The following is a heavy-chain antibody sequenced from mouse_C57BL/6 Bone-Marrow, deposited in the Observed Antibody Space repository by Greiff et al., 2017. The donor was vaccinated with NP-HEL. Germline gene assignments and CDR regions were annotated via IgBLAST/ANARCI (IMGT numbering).Heavy chain of an antibody. CDR3: ASSYYGSSHYAMDY. J-gene: IGHJ4*01. D-gene: IGHD1-1*01. Sequence: LQQSGAELVRPGSSVKLSCKDSYFAFMASAMHWVKQRPGHGLEWIGSFTMYSDATEYSETFKGKATLTANTSSSTAYMELSSRTSEDSAVYYCASSYYGSSHYAMDYWGQGTSVTVSS. CDR1: YFAFMASA. V-gene: IGHV1-49*01. CDR2: FTMYSDAT.